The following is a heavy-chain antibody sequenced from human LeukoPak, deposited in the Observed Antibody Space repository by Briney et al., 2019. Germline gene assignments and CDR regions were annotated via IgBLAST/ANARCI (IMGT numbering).Heavy chain of an antibody. CDR2: ISAYNGNT. J-gene: IGHJ6*03. V-gene: IGHV1-18*01. CDR1: GYTFTSYG. Sequence: GASVKVSCKASGYTFTSYGISWVRQAPGQGLEWMGWISAYNGNTNYAQRFQGRVTMTRDTSISTAYMELSRLRSDDTAVYYCARGRAGYYYYMDVWGKGTTVTVSS. CDR3: ARGRAGYYYYMDV. D-gene: IGHD3-10*01.